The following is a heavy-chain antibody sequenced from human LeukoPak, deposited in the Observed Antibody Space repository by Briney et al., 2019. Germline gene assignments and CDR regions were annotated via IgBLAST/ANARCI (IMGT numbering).Heavy chain of an antibody. V-gene: IGHV3-23*01. Sequence: GGSLRLSCAASGFTFSSYAMGWVRQAPGKGLEWVSTISGSGGSTYYADSVKGRFTISRDNSKNTLYLQMNSLRAEDTAVYYCAKGAGYYQAYFDYWGQGTLVTVSS. CDR1: GFTFSSYA. D-gene: IGHD2-15*01. CDR3: AKGAGYYQAYFDY. J-gene: IGHJ4*02. CDR2: ISGSGGST.